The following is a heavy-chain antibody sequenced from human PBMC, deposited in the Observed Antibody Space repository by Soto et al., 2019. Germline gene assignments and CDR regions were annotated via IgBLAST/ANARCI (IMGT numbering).Heavy chain of an antibody. CDR1: GYTFTNYA. Sequence: QVQLVQSGAEVKKPGASVKVSCKASGYTFTNYAIHWVRQAPGLGLEWMGWINGGKGNTEYSQKFQDRVTITRDTSASTAYMELTSLRLEDTAVYYCASMVFGSGGWYDPWGQGTLVTVSS. V-gene: IGHV1-3*01. CDR2: INGGKGNT. CDR3: ASMVFGSGGWYDP. J-gene: IGHJ5*02. D-gene: IGHD3-10*01.